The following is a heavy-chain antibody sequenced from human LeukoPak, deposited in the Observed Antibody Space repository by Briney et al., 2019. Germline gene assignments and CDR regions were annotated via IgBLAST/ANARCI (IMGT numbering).Heavy chain of an antibody. CDR3: ATRVYSSGWSPFDY. D-gene: IGHD6-19*01. CDR1: GYTLTELS. J-gene: IGHJ4*02. Sequence: ASVEVSCKVSGYTLTELSMHWVRQAPGKGLEWMGGFDPEDGETIYAQKFQGRVTMTEDTSTDTAYMELSSLRSEDPAVYYCATRVYSSGWSPFDYWGQGTLVTVSS. CDR2: FDPEDGET. V-gene: IGHV1-24*01.